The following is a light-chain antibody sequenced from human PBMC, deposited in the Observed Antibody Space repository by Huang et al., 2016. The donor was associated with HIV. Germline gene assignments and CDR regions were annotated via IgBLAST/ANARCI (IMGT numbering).Light chain of an antibody. CDR1: QSISSW. CDR2: DAS. V-gene: IGKV1-5*01. J-gene: IGKJ1*01. Sequence: DIPMTQSPSTRSASVGDRVTITCRASQSISSWLAWYQQKPGKAPKLLIYDASNWESGVPSRFSGSGSGTEFTLTITSLQPDNFATYYCQQYKTYPWTFGQGTKVEIK. CDR3: QQYKTYPWT.